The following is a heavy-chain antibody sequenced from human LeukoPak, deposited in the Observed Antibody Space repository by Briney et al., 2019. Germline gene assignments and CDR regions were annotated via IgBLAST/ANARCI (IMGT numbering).Heavy chain of an antibody. V-gene: IGHV4-39*07. Sequence: SETLSLTCSVSGGSVSSSSYYWAWIRQPPGKGLEWIGNLYNTGSIYYNPSLKNRVTISMDTSKNHLSLRVISVTAADTAVYYCARDRGEYSYAYDYWGQGTLVTVSS. D-gene: IGHD5-18*01. CDR3: ARDRGEYSYAYDY. J-gene: IGHJ4*02. CDR1: GGSVSSSSYY. CDR2: LYNTGSI.